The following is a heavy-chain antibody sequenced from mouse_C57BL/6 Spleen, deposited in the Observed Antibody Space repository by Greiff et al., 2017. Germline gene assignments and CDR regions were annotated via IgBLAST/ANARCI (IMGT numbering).Heavy chain of an antibody. D-gene: IGHD1-1*01. V-gene: IGHV1-54*01. CDR1: GYAFTNYL. CDR3: ARGDYGSSAYYAMDY. J-gene: IGHJ4*01. Sequence: QVQLQQSGAELVRPGTSVKVSCKASGYAFTNYLIEWVKQRPGQGLEWIGVINPGSGGTNYNEKFKGKATLTADKSSSTAYMQLSSLTSEDSAVYFCARGDYGSSAYYAMDYWGQGTSVTVSS. CDR2: INPGSGGT.